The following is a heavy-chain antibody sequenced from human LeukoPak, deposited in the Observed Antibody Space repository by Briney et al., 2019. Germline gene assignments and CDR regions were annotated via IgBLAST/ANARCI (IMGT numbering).Heavy chain of an antibody. D-gene: IGHD5-24*01. J-gene: IGHJ4*02. CDR1: GFTFSSYA. V-gene: IGHV3-33*05. CDR3: ARETPRRGETRDGYR. Sequence: GRSLRLSCAASGFTFSSYAMHWVRQAPGKGLEWVAVISYDGSTIHYADSVKGRFTISRDNPKNLLFLQINSLRVEDTAVYYCARETPRRGETRDGYRWGQGTVVTVSS. CDR2: ISYDGSTI.